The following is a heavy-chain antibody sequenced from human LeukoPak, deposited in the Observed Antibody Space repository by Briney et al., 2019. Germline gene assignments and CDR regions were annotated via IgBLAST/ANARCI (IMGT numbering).Heavy chain of an antibody. Sequence: GGSLRLSYAASGFTFSSYAMHWVRQAPGKGLEWVAVISYDGSNKYYADSVKGRFTISRDNSKNTLYLQMNSLRAEDTAVYYCARAPRADNWNYGQPDSGDYWGQGTLVTVSS. CDR1: GFTFSSYA. CDR3: ARAPRADNWNYGQPDSGDY. V-gene: IGHV3-30-3*01. CDR2: ISYDGSNK. J-gene: IGHJ4*02. D-gene: IGHD1-7*01.